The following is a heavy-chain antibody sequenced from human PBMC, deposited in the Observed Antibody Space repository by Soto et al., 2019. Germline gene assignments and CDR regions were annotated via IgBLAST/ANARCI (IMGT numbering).Heavy chain of an antibody. CDR2: ITYDGIYI. J-gene: IGHJ6*02. Sequence: GGSLRLSCAASGFTFSSYGMHWVRQAPGKGLEWVAVITYDGIYIYYADSVKGLFIISRDNSKNTLYLQMNSLRAEDTAVYYCAKDHSIYYDSSGYYEPYYYYYGMDVWGQGTTVTVSS. V-gene: IGHV3-30*18. D-gene: IGHD3-22*01. CDR1: GFTFSSYG. CDR3: AKDHSIYYDSSGYYEPYYYYYGMDV.